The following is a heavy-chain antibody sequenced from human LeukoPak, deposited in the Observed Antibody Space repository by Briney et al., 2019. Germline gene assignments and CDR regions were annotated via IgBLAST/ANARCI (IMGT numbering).Heavy chain of an antibody. D-gene: IGHD3-10*01. V-gene: IGHV3-23*01. Sequence: GGSLRLSCAASGFTFSSYAMSWVRQAPGKGLEWVSAISGSGGSTYYADSVKGRFTISRDNSKNTLYLQMNSLRAEDMAVYYCAKGGTMVRGVRDPFDYWGQGTLVTVSS. CDR2: ISGSGGST. CDR3: AKGGTMVRGVRDPFDY. CDR1: GFTFSSYA. J-gene: IGHJ4*02.